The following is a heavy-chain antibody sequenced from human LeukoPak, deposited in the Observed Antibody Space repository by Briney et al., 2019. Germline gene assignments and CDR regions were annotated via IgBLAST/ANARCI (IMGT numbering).Heavy chain of an antibody. CDR3: ARIGPQSGSYSGDY. J-gene: IGHJ4*02. CDR2: IFHSGST. Sequence: SSETLSLTCTVSGGSIIGSTYCWGWIRQPPGKGLEWIGSIFHSGSTDYNPSLKSRLTISVDTYKNQFSLRLRSVTAADTAEYYCARIGPQSGSYSGDYWGQGTLVTVSS. CDR1: GGSIIGSTYC. D-gene: IGHD1-26*01. V-gene: IGHV4-39*07.